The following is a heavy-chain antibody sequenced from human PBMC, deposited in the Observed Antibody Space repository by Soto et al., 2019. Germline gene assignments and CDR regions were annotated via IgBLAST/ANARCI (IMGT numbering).Heavy chain of an antibody. CDR3: AREASVAALNWFDP. D-gene: IGHD6-6*01. J-gene: IGHJ5*02. V-gene: IGHV3-30-3*01. CDR1: GFTFVQYA. Sequence: PWGSLRLSCAASGFTFVQYALNFFRHSPGKGLEWVAVILYDGTIEHYADSVKSRFTVSRDNSKNTVYLQMDSLTPEDTGVYYCAREASVAALNWFDPWGQGTLVTVSS. CDR2: ILYDGTIE.